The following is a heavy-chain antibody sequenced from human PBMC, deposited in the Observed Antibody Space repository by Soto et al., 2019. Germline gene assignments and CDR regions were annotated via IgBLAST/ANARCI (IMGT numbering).Heavy chain of an antibody. V-gene: IGHV4-59*01. J-gene: IGHJ4*02. CDR1: GGSISSYY. Sequence: QVQLQESGPGLVKPSETLSLTCTVSGGSISSYYWSWIRQPPGKGLEWIGYIYYSGSTNYNPSLKSRVTISVDTSKNQFSLKLSSVIAADTAVYYCARGVVVGATFDYWGQGTLVTVSS. D-gene: IGHD1-26*01. CDR3: ARGVVVGATFDY. CDR2: IYYSGST.